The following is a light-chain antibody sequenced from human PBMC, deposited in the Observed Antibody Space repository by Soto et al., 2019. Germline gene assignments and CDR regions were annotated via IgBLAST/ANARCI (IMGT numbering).Light chain of an antibody. J-gene: IGKJ1*01. V-gene: IGKV2-30*01. CDR1: QGLVTNDGNTF. CDR2: MVS. Sequence: DVVLTQSPLSLPVTLGQPASISCRSSQGLVTNDGNTFLNWFHQRPGQSPRRLIYMVSNRDSGDADRLIGSGSGTDFTLKISRVEAEDVGVYFCMQASRLPWTFGQGTKVEIK. CDR3: MQASRLPWT.